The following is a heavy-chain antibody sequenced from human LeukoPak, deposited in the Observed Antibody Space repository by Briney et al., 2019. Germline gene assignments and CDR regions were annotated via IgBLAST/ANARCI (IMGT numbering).Heavy chain of an antibody. D-gene: IGHD3-10*02. Sequence: GGSLRLSCEASGFTFSSYAMSWVRQAPGKGLEWVSGISGSGGSTYYADSVKGRFTISRDNAKNSLYLQMNSLRAEDTAVYYCAELGITMIGGVWGKGTTVTISS. CDR3: AELGITMIGGV. J-gene: IGHJ6*04. CDR2: ISGSGGST. V-gene: IGHV3-23*01. CDR1: GFTFSSYA.